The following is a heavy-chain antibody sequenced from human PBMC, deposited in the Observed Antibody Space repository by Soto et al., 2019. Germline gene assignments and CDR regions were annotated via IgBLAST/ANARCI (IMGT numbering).Heavy chain of an antibody. D-gene: IGHD3-3*01. J-gene: IGHJ5*02. CDR1: GGSISSSSYY. V-gene: IGHV4-39*01. Sequence: QLQLQESGPGLVKPSETLSLTCTVSGGSISSSSYYWGWIRQPPGKGLEWSGSIYYSGSTYYNPSLKSRVXXXXXXXXXXXXXXXXXXXXXXXXXXXXXXLLRYDFWREPGLYDWFDPWGQGTLVTVSS. CDR2: IYYSGST. CDR3: XXLLRYDFWREPGLYDWFDP.